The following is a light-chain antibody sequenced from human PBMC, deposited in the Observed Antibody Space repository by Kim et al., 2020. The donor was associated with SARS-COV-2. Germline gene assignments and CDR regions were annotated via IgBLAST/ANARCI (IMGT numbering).Light chain of an antibody. J-gene: IGKJ2*01. Sequence: SPGERATLSCRASQSVSSNLAWYQQKPRQAPRLLIYGASTRATGIPARFSGSGSGTEFTLTISSLQSEDFSVYYCQQYNNWPSGYTFGQGTKLEI. CDR1: QSVSSN. V-gene: IGKV3-15*01. CDR2: GAS. CDR3: QQYNNWPSGYT.